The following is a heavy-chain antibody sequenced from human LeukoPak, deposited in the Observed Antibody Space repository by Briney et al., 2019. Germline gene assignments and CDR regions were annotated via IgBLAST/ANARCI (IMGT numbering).Heavy chain of an antibody. J-gene: IGHJ6*02. Sequence: GGSLRLSCAASGFTFSDYYMSWIRQAPGKGLEWVSYISSSSSYIYYADSVKGRFTISRDNSKNTLYLQMSSLRAEDTAVYFCVRGYSFGPYGMDVWGQGTTVTVSS. CDR2: ISSSSSYI. CDR3: VRGYSFGPYGMDV. CDR1: GFTFSDYY. V-gene: IGHV3-11*03. D-gene: IGHD2-15*01.